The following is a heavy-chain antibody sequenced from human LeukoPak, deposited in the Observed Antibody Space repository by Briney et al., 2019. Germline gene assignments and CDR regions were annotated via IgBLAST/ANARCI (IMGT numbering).Heavy chain of an antibody. V-gene: IGHV4-34*01. Sequence: SETLSLTCAVYGGSFSGYYWSWIRQPPGKGLEWIGEINHSGSTNYNPSLKSRVTISVDTSKNQFSLKLSSVTAADTAVYYCASACLGYYYDSSGYYCYWGQGTLVTVSS. CDR1: GGSFSGYY. CDR2: INHSGST. CDR3: ASACLGYYYDSSGYYCY. D-gene: IGHD3-22*01. J-gene: IGHJ4*02.